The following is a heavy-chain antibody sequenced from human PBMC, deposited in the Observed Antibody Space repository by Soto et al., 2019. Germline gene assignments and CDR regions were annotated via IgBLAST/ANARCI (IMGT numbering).Heavy chain of an antibody. CDR2: ISSYNGET. Sequence: DSVKVSCKAAGYTFTRSGISWVRQAPVQGPEWMRWISSYNGETNYAQTYQGRDTMTTDTSTSTAYMERRSLRYYATGVYFCARESCSSYYHYGMYVWGRGSPVTVSS. CDR1: GYTFTRSG. V-gene: IGHV1-18*01. J-gene: IGHJ6*04. D-gene: IGHD2-15*01. CDR3: ARESCSSYYHYGMYV.